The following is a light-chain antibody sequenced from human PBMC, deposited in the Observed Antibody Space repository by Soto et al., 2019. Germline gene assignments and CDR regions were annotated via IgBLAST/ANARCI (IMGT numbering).Light chain of an antibody. CDR2: GAS. CDR3: QQYGNSPHT. CDR1: HSVSSSY. J-gene: IGKJ2*01. V-gene: IGKV3-20*01. Sequence: EIVLTQSPGTLSLSPGERATLSCRASHSVSSSYLAWYQQKPGQAPRLLIHGASSRATGIPDRFSGSGSGTDFTLTISRLEPEDFAVYYCQQYGNSPHTFGQGTKLEIK.